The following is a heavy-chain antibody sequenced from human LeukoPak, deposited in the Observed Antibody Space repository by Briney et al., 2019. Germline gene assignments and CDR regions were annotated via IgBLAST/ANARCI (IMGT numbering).Heavy chain of an antibody. V-gene: IGHV3-23*01. CDR2: ILGLGGAGRT. CDR3: AHGTMYQLDY. Sequence: GGSLRLSCSASGFSFSSDGMSWVRQAPGKGLEWVSGILGLGGAGRTYYADSVKGRFTISRDNSKNTLHLQMNSVRAEDTAVYYCAHGTMYQLDYWGQGTLVTVSS. J-gene: IGHJ4*02. D-gene: IGHD2-2*01. CDR1: GFSFSSDG.